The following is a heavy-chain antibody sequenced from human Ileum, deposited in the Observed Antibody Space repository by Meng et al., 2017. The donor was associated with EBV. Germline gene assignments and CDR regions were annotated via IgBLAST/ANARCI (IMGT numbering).Heavy chain of an antibody. Sequence: QVQLQESGPGLVKPSQTLSLTCTFPGGSISSGGYYWSWIRQHPGKGLEWIGYIHDSGSTYYNPSLKSRVTISADTSKNQFSLKLSSVTAADTAVYYCARASYGSGSPLGESWFDPWGQGTLVTVSS. D-gene: IGHD3-10*01. J-gene: IGHJ5*02. CDR3: ARASYGSGSPLGESWFDP. CDR1: GGSISSGGYY. CDR2: IHDSGST. V-gene: IGHV4-31*03.